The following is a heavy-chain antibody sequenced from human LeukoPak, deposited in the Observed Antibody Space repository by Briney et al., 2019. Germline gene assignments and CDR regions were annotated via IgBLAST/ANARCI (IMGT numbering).Heavy chain of an antibody. V-gene: IGHV3-23*01. CDR2: ISGGGGNT. J-gene: IGHJ4*02. D-gene: IGHD6-19*01. CDR3: AKRITVAAGYYFDS. Sequence: GGSLRLSCVGSGFTFSSFAMSWVRQAPGKGLEWVSSISGGGGNTYYADSVKGRFTISRDDSKNMQFLQMNSLRPEATAVYFCAKRITVAAGYYFDSWGQGTLVTVSS. CDR1: GFTFSSFA.